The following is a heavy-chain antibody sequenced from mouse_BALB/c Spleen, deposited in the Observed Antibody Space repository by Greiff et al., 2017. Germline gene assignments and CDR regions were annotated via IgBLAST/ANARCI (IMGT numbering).Heavy chain of an antibody. CDR1: GYSFTSYW. CDR2: IYPGNSDT. CDR3: TRSRGQNYFDY. D-gene: IGHD3-3*01. J-gene: IGHJ2*01. V-gene: IGHV1-5*01. Sequence: ESGTVLARPGASVKMSCKASGYSFTSYWMHWVKQRPGQGLEWIGAIYPGNSDTSYNQKFKGKAKLTAVTSASTAYMELSSLTNEDSAVYYCTRSRGQNYFDYWGQGTTLTVSS.